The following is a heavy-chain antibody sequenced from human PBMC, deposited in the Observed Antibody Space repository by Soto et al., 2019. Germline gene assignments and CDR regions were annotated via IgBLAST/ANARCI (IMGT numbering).Heavy chain of an antibody. CDR1: GGTFSSYA. D-gene: IGHD3-3*01. CDR3: ARVRVRFLEWLGSEG. V-gene: IGHV1-69*12. J-gene: IGHJ4*02. CDR2: IIPIFGTA. Sequence: QVQLVQSGAKVKKPGSSVKVSCKASGGTFSSYAFSWVRQAPGQGLEWMGGIIPIFGTANYAQKFQGRVTITADESTSTAYMELSSLRSEDTAVYYCARVRVRFLEWLGSEGWGQGTLVTVSS.